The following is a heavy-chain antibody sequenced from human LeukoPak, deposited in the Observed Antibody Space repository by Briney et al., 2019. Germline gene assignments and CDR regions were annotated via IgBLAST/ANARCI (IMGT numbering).Heavy chain of an antibody. J-gene: IGHJ4*02. CDR2: IYYSGST. V-gene: IGHV4-59*01. CDR3: AREGCSSTSCYRGATGFDY. CDR1: GGSISSYY. Sequence: YPSETLSLTCTVSGGSISSYYWSWIRQPPGKGLEWIGYIYYSGSTNYNPSLKSRVTISVDTSKNQFPLKLSSVTAADTAVYYCAREGCSSTSCYRGATGFDYWGQGTLVTVSS. D-gene: IGHD2-2*02.